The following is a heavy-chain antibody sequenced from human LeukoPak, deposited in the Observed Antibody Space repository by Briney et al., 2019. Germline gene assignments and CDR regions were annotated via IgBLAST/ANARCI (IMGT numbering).Heavy chain of an antibody. CDR1: GYTFTSYG. J-gene: IGHJ6*03. D-gene: IGHD3-10*01. V-gene: IGHV1-18*01. Sequence: ASVKVSCKASGYTFTSYGISWVRQAPGQGLEWMGWISAYNGNTNYAQKLQGRVTMTTDTSTSTAYMELRSLRSDDTAVYYCATDVDKGTSAIYYYYMDVWGKGTTVTISS. CDR2: ISAYNGNT. CDR3: ATDVDKGTSAIYYYYMDV.